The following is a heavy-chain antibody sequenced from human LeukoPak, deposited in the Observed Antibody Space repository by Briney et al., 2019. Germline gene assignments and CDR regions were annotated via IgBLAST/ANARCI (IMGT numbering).Heavy chain of an antibody. J-gene: IGHJ5*02. CDR2: ISSNGGST. Sequence: PGGSLRLSCAASGFTFSSYAMHWVRQAPGKGLEYVSAISSNGGSTYYANSVKGRFTISRDNSKNTLYLQMGSLRAEDMAVYYCAVWPRDIVAWGQGTLVTVSS. D-gene: IGHD5-12*01. CDR3: AVWPRDIVA. CDR1: GFTFSSYA. V-gene: IGHV3-64*01.